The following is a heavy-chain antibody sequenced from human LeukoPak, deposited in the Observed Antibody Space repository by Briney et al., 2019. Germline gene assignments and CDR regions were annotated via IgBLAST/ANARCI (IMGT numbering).Heavy chain of an antibody. Sequence: GASVKVSCKASGGTFSSYAISWVRQGPGQGLEWMGRIIPILGIANYAQKFQGRVTITADKSTSTAYMELSSLRSEDTAVYYCARDGHDSSGYYYTNFDYWGQGTLVTVSS. CDR1: GGTFSSYA. V-gene: IGHV1-69*04. CDR3: ARDGHDSSGYYYTNFDY. J-gene: IGHJ4*02. D-gene: IGHD3-22*01. CDR2: IIPILGIA.